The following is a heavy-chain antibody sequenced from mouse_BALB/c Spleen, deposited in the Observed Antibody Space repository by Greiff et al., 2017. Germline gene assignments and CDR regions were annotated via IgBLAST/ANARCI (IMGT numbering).Heavy chain of an antibody. CDR1: GDSITSGY. D-gene: IGHD2-10*02. CDR2: ISYSGST. V-gene: IGHV3-8*02. J-gene: IGHJ4*01. Sequence: EVKVEESGPSLVKPSQTLSLTCSVTGDSITSGYWNWIRKFPGNKLEYMGYISYSGSTYYNPSLKSRISITRDTSKNQYYLQLNSVTTEDTATYYCARYQYGYYYYAMDYWGQGTSVTVSS. CDR3: ARYQYGYYYYAMDY.